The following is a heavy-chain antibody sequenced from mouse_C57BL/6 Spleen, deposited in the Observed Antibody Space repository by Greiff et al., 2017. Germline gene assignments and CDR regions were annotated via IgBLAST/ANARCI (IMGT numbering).Heavy chain of an antibody. CDR2: IRSKSNNYAT. V-gene: IGHV10-1*01. CDR3: VRQYDYDGSFDY. CDR1: GFSFNTYA. J-gene: IGHJ2*01. Sequence: EVMLVESGGGLVQPKGSLKLSCAASGFSFNTYAMNWVRQAPGKGLEWVARIRSKSNNYATYYADSVKDRFTISRDDSESMLYLQMNNLKTEDTAMYYCVRQYDYDGSFDYWGQGTTLTVSS. D-gene: IGHD2-4*01.